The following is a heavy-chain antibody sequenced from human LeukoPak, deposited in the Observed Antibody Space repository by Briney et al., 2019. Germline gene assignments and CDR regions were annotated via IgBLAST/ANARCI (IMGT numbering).Heavy chain of an antibody. CDR1: GNIFTNYH. CDR2: VYTDGGTI. J-gene: IGHJ4*02. Sequence: ASVKVSCKASGNIFTNYHLHWVRLAPGRGLEWMGAVYTDGGTITNTRSFQDRVTMARDVSTRTVYMELSSLNSEDTAVYYCATEAPGSYRFDNWGQEILVTVSS. V-gene: IGHV1-46*01. D-gene: IGHD3-10*01. CDR3: ATEAPGSYRFDN.